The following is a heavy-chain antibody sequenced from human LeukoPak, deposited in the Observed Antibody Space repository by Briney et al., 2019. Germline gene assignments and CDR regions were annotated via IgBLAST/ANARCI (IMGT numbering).Heavy chain of an antibody. J-gene: IGHJ6*03. CDR2: ISAYNGNT. CDR3: ARLWPTDYDFWSGYISYYYYYMDV. CDR1: GYTFTSYG. Sequence: EASVKVSCKASGYTFTSYGISWVRQAPGQGLEWMGWISAYNGNTNYAQKLQGRVTMTTDTSTSTAYMELRSLRSDDTAVYYCARLWPTDYDFWSGYISYYYYYMDVWGKGTTVTVSS. V-gene: IGHV1-18*01. D-gene: IGHD3-3*01.